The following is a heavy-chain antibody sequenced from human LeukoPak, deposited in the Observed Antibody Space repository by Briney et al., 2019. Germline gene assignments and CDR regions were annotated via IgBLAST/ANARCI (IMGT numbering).Heavy chain of an antibody. V-gene: IGHV3-23*01. CDR2: ISGSGGST. CDR1: GFTFSSYA. D-gene: IGHD2-2*01. Sequence: PGGSLRLSCAASGFTFSSYAMSWVRQAPGKRLEWVSAISGSGGSTYYADSVKGRFTISRDNSKNTLYLQMNSLRAEDTAVYYCAKLPAADYYYYGMDVWGQGTTVTVSS. CDR3: AKLPAADYYYYGMDV. J-gene: IGHJ6*02.